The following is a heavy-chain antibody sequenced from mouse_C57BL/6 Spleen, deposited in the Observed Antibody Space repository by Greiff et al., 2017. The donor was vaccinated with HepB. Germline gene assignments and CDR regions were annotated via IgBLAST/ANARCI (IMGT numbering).Heavy chain of an antibody. CDR2: IDPSDSET. CDR3: ARFFITTVVATDYAMDY. V-gene: IGHV1-52*01. D-gene: IGHD1-1*01. Sequence: QVQLQQPGAELVRPGSSVKLSCKASGYTFTSYWMHWVKQRPIQGLEWIGNIDPSDSETHYNQKFKDKATLTVDKSSSTAYMQISSLTSEDSAVYYCARFFITTVVATDYAMDYWGQGTSVTVSS. CDR1: GYTFTSYW. J-gene: IGHJ4*01.